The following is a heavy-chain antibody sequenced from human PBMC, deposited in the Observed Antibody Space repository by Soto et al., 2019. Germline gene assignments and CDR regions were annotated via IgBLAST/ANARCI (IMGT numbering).Heavy chain of an antibody. CDR1: GFTFNNYA. D-gene: IGHD3-10*01. CDR2: ISGGGDTT. CDR3: AKLRGGSGSLTPRVDF. Sequence: EVQLLESGGGLVQPGGSLRLSCAASGFTFNNYAMTWVRQAPGKGLEWVSAISGGGDTTSYADSVKGRFTVSRDGSKNTLDLQMSSLRAEDTALYYCAKLRGGSGSLTPRVDFWGQGTLVSVSS. V-gene: IGHV3-23*01. J-gene: IGHJ4*02.